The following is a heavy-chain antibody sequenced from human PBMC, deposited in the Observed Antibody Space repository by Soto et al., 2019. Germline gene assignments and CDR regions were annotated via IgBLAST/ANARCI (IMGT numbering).Heavy chain of an antibody. D-gene: IGHD1-26*01. Sequence: SETLSLTCTVSGGSISSYYWSWIRQPPGKGLEWIGYTYYSGSTNYNPSLKSRVTISVDTSKNQFSLKLSSVTAADTAVYYCARLALLSSGATSRYYHYGMDVWGQGTTVTVSS. J-gene: IGHJ6*02. CDR3: ARLALLSSGATSRYYHYGMDV. CDR2: TYYSGST. CDR1: GGSISSYY. V-gene: IGHV4-59*01.